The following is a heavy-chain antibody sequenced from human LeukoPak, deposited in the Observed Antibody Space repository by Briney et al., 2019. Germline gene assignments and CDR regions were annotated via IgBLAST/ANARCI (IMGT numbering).Heavy chain of an antibody. J-gene: IGHJ4*02. CDR1: GGSINRGTFF. CDR3: ARSPSGYRFDS. D-gene: IGHD3-22*01. Sequence: MSSETLSLTCAVSGGSINRGTFFWTWIRKPPGKGLEWIGYISNSVSTNYHPSLKSRVTISSDTSKTQFTLKLTSVTAADTAVYYCARSPSGYRFDSWGQGTLVTVSS. CDR2: ISNSVST. V-gene: IGHV4-61*01.